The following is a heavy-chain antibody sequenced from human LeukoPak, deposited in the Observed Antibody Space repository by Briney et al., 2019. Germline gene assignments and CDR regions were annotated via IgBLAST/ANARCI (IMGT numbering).Heavy chain of an antibody. V-gene: IGHV4-38-2*02. J-gene: IGHJ4*02. CDR1: GYSIRNGYF. CDR2: IHQSGST. D-gene: IGHD3-10*01. CDR3: ARQSYGSGSYSLDY. Sequence: SETLSLTCTVSGYSIRNGYFWGWVRQSPGKGLEWIGNIHQSGSTSYNPSLQSRVTISVDTSKNQFSLKLSSVTAADTAVYYCARQSYGSGSYSLDYWGQGTLVTVSS.